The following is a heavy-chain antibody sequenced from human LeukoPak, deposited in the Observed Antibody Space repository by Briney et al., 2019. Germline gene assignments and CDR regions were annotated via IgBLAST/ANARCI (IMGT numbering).Heavy chain of an antibody. V-gene: IGHV4-30-4*01. Sequence: PSQTLSLTCTVSGGSISSGDYYWSWIRQPPGKGLEWIGYIYYSGSTYYNPSLKSRVTISVDTSKNQFSLKLSSVTAADTAVYYCARGSRDSSEWDFDYWGQGTLVTVSS. CDR2: IYYSGST. J-gene: IGHJ4*02. D-gene: IGHD3-22*01. CDR1: GGSISSGDYY. CDR3: ARGSRDSSEWDFDY.